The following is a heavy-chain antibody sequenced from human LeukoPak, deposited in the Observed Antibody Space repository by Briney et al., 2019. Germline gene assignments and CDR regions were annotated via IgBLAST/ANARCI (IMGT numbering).Heavy chain of an antibody. V-gene: IGHV4-39*07. Sequence: SETLSLTCTVSGGSISSSSYYWGWIRQPPGKGLEWIGSIYYSGSTYYNPSLKSRVTISVDTSTNQFSLKLSSVTAADTAVYYCARDYGSGRRYYYMDVWGKGTTVTVSS. CDR3: ARDYGSGRRYYYMDV. J-gene: IGHJ6*03. CDR2: IYYSGST. D-gene: IGHD3-10*01. CDR1: GGSISSSSYY.